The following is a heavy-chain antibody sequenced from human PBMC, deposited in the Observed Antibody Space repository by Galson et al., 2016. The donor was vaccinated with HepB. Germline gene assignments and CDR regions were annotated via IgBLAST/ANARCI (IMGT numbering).Heavy chain of an antibody. CDR3: ARHSSYYGNFDY. V-gene: IGHV4-39*01. Sequence: TLSLTCTVSGDSISSSRYYWGWIRQPPGKGLEWIGSIYYSGSTYYNPSLKSRVTISVDTSKNQFSLNLSSVTAADTAVYYCARHSSYYGNFDYWGQGTLVTVSS. CDR2: IYYSGST. CDR1: GDSISSSRYY. D-gene: IGHD2-15*01. J-gene: IGHJ4*02.